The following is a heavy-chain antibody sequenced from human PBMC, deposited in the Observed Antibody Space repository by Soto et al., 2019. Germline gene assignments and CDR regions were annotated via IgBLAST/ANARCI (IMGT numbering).Heavy chain of an antibody. CDR2: MYPNNGET. Sequence: QVQLVQSGAEVKRPGASVKVSCKASGDTFSNFDFNWVRQATGQGPEWMGWMYPNNGETAYARTFPGSVTMTWNSSTSTAYLELRSLTSEDTAAYYRATMNRGLIHWLDPCGQGTLVTVSS. J-gene: IGHJ5*02. CDR3: ATMNRGLIHWLDP. V-gene: IGHV1-8*01. CDR1: GDTFSNFD.